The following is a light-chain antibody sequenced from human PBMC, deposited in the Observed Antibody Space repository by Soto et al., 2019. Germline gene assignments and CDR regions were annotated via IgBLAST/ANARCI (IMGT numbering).Light chain of an antibody. Sequence: IVLTQSPATLSVSPGERVTLSCRASQSISSNLAWYQQQPRQAPRLLIYAASTRAAGLPARFSGSGSGTEFSLTISSLQSEDVEVYYCQRYNNWPPERTFGQGTKVEIK. CDR3: QRYNNWPPERT. CDR2: AAS. CDR1: QSISSN. V-gene: IGKV3-15*01. J-gene: IGKJ1*01.